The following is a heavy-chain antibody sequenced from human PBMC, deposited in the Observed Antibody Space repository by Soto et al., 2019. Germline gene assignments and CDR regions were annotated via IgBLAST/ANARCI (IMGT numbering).Heavy chain of an antibody. D-gene: IGHD1-26*01. V-gene: IGHV4-34*01. CDR2: INHSGST. CDR1: GGSFSGYY. CDR3: ALRDVVGAKIFDY. Sequence: QVQLQQWGAGLLKPSETLSLTCAVYGGSFSGYYWSWIRQPPGKGLEWIGEINHSGSTNYNPSLKSRVTISVDTSKNQFSLKLSSVTAADTAVYYCALRDVVGAKIFDYWGQGTLVTVSS. J-gene: IGHJ4*02.